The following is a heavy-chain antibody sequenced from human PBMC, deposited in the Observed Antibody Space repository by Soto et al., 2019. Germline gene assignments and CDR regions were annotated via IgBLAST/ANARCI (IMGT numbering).Heavy chain of an antibody. J-gene: IGHJ4*02. CDR2: INGGNGNT. Sequence: GASVKVSCKASGYSFTRYAMHWVRQAPGQGLEWMGWINGGNGNTEYSQNFQGRVSIARDTSARTAYMELSSLRSEDTAVYYCAREIPMSGTYYFDSWGQGTLVTVSS. V-gene: IGHV1-3*01. CDR1: GYSFTRYA. D-gene: IGHD6-19*01. CDR3: AREIPMSGTYYFDS.